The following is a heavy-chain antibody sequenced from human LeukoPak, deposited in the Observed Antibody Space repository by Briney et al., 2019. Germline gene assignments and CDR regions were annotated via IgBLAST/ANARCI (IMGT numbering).Heavy chain of an antibody. Sequence: PGRSLRLSRAASGFTFSSYAMHWVRQAPGKGLAWVAVISYDGSNKYYADSVRGRFTISRDNSKNTLYLQMNSLRAEDTAVYYCARASGDAYYYYYMDVWGKGTTVTVSS. V-gene: IGHV3-30*01. CDR2: ISYDGSNK. CDR1: GFTFSSYA. D-gene: IGHD7-27*01. J-gene: IGHJ6*03. CDR3: ARASGDAYYYYYMDV.